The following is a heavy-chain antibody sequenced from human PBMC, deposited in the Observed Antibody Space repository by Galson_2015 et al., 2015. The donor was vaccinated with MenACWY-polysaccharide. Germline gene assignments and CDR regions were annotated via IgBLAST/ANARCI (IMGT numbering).Heavy chain of an antibody. D-gene: IGHD5-18*01. CDR3: TSDRGSYDAYDI. CDR2: ISGGGSVT. V-gene: IGHV3-48*03. Sequence: SLRLSCAASGFTFSNYEMHWVRQSPGKGLQWISYISGGGSVTDYADSVKGRFTLSRDNAKNTLYLEMNSLTAGDTGLYYCTSDRGSYDAYDIWGQGTVVTVSS. J-gene: IGHJ3*02. CDR1: GFTFSNYE.